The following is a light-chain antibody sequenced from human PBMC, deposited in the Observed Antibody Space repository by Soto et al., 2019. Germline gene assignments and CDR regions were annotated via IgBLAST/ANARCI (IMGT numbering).Light chain of an antibody. V-gene: IGLV2-8*01. CDR1: SSDVGFYNF. CDR3: ASYAGTKLFV. J-gene: IGLJ1*01. Sequence: QSALTQPPSASGSPGQSLTISRTGTSSDVGFYNFVSWYQQRPGKAPKLVIYEVTKRPSGVPDRFSGSKSGSTASLTVSGLQADDEADYYCASYAGTKLFVFGSGTKLTVL. CDR2: EVT.